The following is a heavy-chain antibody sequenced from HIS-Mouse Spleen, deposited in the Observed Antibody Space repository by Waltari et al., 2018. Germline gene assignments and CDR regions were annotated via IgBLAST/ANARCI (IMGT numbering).Heavy chain of an antibody. CDR1: GLSFSSVA. Sequence: VLLVESGRGLVQPGRSVSRYCAASGLSFSSVATSWVRQAPGKGLEWVAVISYDGSNKYYADSVKGRFTISRDNSKNTLYLQMNSLKAEDTAVYYCARAGTLHIVATTFDYWGQGTLVTVSS. V-gene: IGHV3-30*04. CDR3: ARAGTLHIVATTFDY. J-gene: IGHJ4*02. D-gene: IGHD5-12*01. CDR2: ISYDGSNK.